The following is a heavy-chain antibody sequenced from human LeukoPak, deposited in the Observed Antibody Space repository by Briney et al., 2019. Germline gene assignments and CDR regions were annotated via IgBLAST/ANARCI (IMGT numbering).Heavy chain of an antibody. CDR2: INSDGTST. Sequence: GGSLRLSCAASGFTFSSYWMHWVRQAPGKGLAWVSRINSDGTSTNYADSVKGRFTISRDNAKNTLFLQMNSLRAEDTAVYYCANAEHGYNPYFDCWGQGTQVTVSS. J-gene: IGHJ4*02. CDR3: ANAEHGYNPYFDC. V-gene: IGHV3-74*01. D-gene: IGHD5-24*01. CDR1: GFTFSSYW.